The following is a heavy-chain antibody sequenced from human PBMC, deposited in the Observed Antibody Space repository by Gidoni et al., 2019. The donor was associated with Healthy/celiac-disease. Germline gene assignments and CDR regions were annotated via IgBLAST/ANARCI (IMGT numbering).Heavy chain of an antibody. D-gene: IGHD2-15*01. Sequence: EVQLVESGGGLVQPGGSLKLSCAASGFTFSGSAMHWVRQASGKGLEWVGRIRSKANSYATAYAASVKGRFTISRDDSKNTAYLQMNSLKTEDTAVYYCTSGGPHTPPFYYMDVWGKGTTVTVSS. J-gene: IGHJ6*03. CDR3: TSGGPHTPPFYYMDV. CDR2: IRSKANSYAT. V-gene: IGHV3-73*01. CDR1: GFTFSGSA.